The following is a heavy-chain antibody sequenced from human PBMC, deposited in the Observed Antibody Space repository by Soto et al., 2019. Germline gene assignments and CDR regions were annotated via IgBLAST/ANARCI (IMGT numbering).Heavy chain of an antibody. CDR2: ISYDGSNK. CDR1: GFTFSSYA. J-gene: IGHJ4*02. Sequence: QVQLVESGGGVVQPGRSLRLSCAASGFTFSSYAMHWVRQAPGKGLEWVAVISYDGSNKYYADSVKGRFTISRDNSKNTLYLKMNSLGAEDTAVYYCAREARSEGTTVVTPEDYWGQGTLVTVSS. V-gene: IGHV3-30-3*01. D-gene: IGHD4-17*01. CDR3: AREARSEGTTVVTPEDY.